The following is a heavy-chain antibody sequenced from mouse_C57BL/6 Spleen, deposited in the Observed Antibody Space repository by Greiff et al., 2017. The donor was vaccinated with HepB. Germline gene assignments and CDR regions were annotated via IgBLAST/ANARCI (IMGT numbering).Heavy chain of an antibody. CDR3: ARGGLWHRLHDYAMDY. Sequence: EVQVVESEGGLVQPGSSMKLSCTASGFTFSDYYMAWVRQVPEKGLEWVANINYDGSSTYYLDTFKSRFIISRDNAKNIRYRQMISLKSEDTATYYCARGGLWHRLHDYAMDYWGQGTSVTVSS. J-gene: IGHJ4*01. V-gene: IGHV5-16*01. CDR2: INYDGSST. CDR1: GFTFSDYY. D-gene: IGHD3-2*02.